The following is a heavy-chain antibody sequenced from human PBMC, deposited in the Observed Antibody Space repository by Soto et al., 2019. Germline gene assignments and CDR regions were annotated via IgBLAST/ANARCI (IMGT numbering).Heavy chain of an antibody. CDR1: GGSVSSGSYY. J-gene: IGHJ4*02. Sequence: TSETLSLTCTVSGGSVSSGSYYWSWIRQPPGKGLEWIGYIYYSGSTNYNPSLKSRVTISVDTSKNQFSLKLSSVTAADTAVYYCARGGRYYDILTGYYPFDYWGQGTLVTVSS. D-gene: IGHD3-9*01. V-gene: IGHV4-61*01. CDR3: ARGGRYYDILTGYYPFDY. CDR2: IYYSGST.